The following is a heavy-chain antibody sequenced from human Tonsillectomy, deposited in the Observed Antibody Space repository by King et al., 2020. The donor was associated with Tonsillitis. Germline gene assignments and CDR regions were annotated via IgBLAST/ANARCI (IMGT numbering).Heavy chain of an antibody. CDR1: GFTFSSYA. J-gene: IGHJ4*02. D-gene: IGHD3-10*01. CDR3: ASAWGRGMYFDY. CDR2: ISYDGSNK. V-gene: IGHV3-30*04. Sequence: VQLVESGGGVVQPGRSLRLSCAASGFTFSSYAMHWVRQAPGKGLEWVAVISYDGSNKYYADSVKGRFTISRDNSKNTLYLQMNSLRAEDTAVYYCASAWGRGMYFDYWGQGTLVTVSS.